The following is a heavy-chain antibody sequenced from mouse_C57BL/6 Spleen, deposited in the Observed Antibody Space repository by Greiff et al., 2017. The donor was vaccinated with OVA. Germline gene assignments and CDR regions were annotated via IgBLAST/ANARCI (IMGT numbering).Heavy chain of an antibody. Sequence: VKLQESGAELVRPGASVTLSCKASGYTFTDYEMHWVKQTPVHGLEWIGAIDPETGGTAYNQKFKGKAILTADKSSSTAYMELRSLTSEDSAVYYCTVWSMDYWGQGTSVTVSS. D-gene: IGHD2-10*02. CDR3: TVWSMDY. CDR2: IDPETGGT. CDR1: GYTFTDYE. J-gene: IGHJ4*01. V-gene: IGHV1-15*01.